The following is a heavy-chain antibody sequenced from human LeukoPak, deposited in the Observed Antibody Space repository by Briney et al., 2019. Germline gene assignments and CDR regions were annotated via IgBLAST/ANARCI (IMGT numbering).Heavy chain of an antibody. D-gene: IGHD4-17*01. CDR3: AKIPLYGDYSNYGAFDI. CDR2: IRYDGSNK. CDR1: GFTFSSYG. J-gene: IGHJ3*02. Sequence: GGSLRLSCAASGFTFSSYGMHWVRQAPGKGLEWVAFIRYDGSNKYYADSVKGRFTISRDNSKNTLYLQMNSLRAEDTAVYYCAKIPLYGDYSNYGAFDIWGQGTMVTVSS. V-gene: IGHV3-30*02.